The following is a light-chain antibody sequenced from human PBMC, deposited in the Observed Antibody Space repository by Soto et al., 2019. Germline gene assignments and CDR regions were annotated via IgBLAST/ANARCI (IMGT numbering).Light chain of an antibody. CDR1: QSLRSS. Sequence: TIMTHSPDTLSVSLGERATLSFRASQSLRSSLAWYQQKPGQAPRLLIYDASTRATGIPARFSGSGSGTEFTLTINSLQSEDFAVYYCQQYNNWPRTFGQGTKVDIK. CDR2: DAS. V-gene: IGKV3-15*01. CDR3: QQYNNWPRT. J-gene: IGKJ1*01.